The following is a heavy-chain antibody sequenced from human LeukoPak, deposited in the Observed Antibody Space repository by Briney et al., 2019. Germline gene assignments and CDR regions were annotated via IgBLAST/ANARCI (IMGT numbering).Heavy chain of an antibody. J-gene: IGHJ4*02. D-gene: IGHD2-2*01. CDR3: ARVFGYQLLHNDY. CDR1: GYTFTGYY. Sequence: ASVKVSCKASGYTFTGYYMHWVRQAPGQGLEWMGWINPNSGGTNYAQKLQGRVTMTRDTSISTDYMELSRLRYDDTALYYCARVFGYQLLHNDYWGQGTLVTVPS. CDR2: INPNSGGT. V-gene: IGHV1-2*02.